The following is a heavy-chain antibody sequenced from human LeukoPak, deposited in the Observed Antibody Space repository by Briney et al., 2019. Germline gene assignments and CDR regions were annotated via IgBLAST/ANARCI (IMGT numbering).Heavy chain of an antibody. D-gene: IGHD4-17*01. CDR2: ISSSGSTI. CDR1: GFTFSSYE. V-gene: IGHV3-48*03. Sequence: GGSLRLSCAASGFTFSSYEMNWVRQAPGKGLEWVSYISSSGSTIYYADSVKGRFTISRDNAKSSLYLQMNSLRAEDTAVYYCARDYGAYGGSSDYWGQGTLVTVSS. J-gene: IGHJ4*02. CDR3: ARDYGAYGGSSDY.